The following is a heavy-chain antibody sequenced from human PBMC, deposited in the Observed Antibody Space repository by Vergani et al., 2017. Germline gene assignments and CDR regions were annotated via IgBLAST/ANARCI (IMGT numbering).Heavy chain of an antibody. D-gene: IGHD3-10*01. CDR1: GGSFSGYY. Sequence: QVQLQQWGAGLLKPSETLSLTCAVYGGSFSGYYWSWIRQPPGKGLEWIGSIYYSGSTYYNPSLKSRVTISVDTSKNQFSLKLSSVTAADTAVYYCARHTGWFGELWPFDYWGQGTLVTVSS. V-gene: IGHV4-34*01. J-gene: IGHJ4*02. CDR3: ARHTGWFGELWPFDY. CDR2: IYYSGST.